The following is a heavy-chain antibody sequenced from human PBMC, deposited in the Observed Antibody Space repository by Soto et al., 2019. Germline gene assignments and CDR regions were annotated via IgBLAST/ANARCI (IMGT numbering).Heavy chain of an antibody. D-gene: IGHD5-12*01. V-gene: IGHV3-15*07. CDR1: GFSFTNAW. CDR3: AADIPSQGRGEFDF. CDR2: IKGQIDYEAT. Sequence: EAQLVEYGGGLVKTGESLRLSCSAAGFSFTNAWINWVRQAPGKGLEWVGHIKGQIDYEATDYAAPVRGRFTISRDDSTNTVYLQMNSLKADDTAVYYCAADIPSQGRGEFDFWGQGTQVTVSS. J-gene: IGHJ4*02.